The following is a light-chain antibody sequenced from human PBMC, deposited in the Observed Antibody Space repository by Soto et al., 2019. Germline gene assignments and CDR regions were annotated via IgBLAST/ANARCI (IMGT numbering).Light chain of an antibody. CDR1: SSNIGSNY. Sequence: QSVLTQPPSASGTPEQRVTISCSGSSSNIGSNYVYWYQQLPGTAPKLLIYSNNQRPSGVPDRFSGSKSGTSASLAISGLRSEDEADYYCAAWDDSLSVNWVFGGGTKVTVL. J-gene: IGLJ3*02. CDR2: SNN. CDR3: AAWDDSLSVNWV. V-gene: IGLV1-47*02.